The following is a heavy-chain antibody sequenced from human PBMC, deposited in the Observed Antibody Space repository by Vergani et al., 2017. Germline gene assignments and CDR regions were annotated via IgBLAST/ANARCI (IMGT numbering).Heavy chain of an antibody. CDR1: GFTFSDYY. D-gene: IGHD3-22*01. CDR2: ISSSGSTI. CDR3: ARASITMIVVVKGPGAFDI. Sequence: QVQLVESGGGLVKPGGSLRLSCAASGFTFSDYYMSWIRQAPGKGLEWVSYISSSGSTIYYADSVKGRFTISRDNAKNSLYLQMNSLRAEDTAVYYCARASITMIVVVKGPGAFDIWGQGTMVTVSS. V-gene: IGHV3-11*01. J-gene: IGHJ3*02.